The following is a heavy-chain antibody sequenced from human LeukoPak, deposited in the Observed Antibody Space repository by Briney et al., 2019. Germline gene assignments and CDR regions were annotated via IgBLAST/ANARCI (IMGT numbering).Heavy chain of an antibody. J-gene: IGHJ6*03. CDR2: ISGGSGST. CDR3: AKLGGNSNFYYYYMDV. Sequence: GGSLRLSCAASGFTFSSYAMSWVRQAPGKGLEWASTISGGSGSTFFADSVKGRFTISRDNSKGTLYLQMNSLRAEDTAVYSCAKLGGNSNFYYYYMDVWGKGTTVTVSS. V-gene: IGHV3-23*01. D-gene: IGHD4-23*01. CDR1: GFTFSSYA.